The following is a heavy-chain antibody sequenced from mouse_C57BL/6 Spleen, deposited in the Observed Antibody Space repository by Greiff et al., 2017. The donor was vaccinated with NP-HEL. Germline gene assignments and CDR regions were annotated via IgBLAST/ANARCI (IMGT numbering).Heavy chain of an antibody. V-gene: IGHV1-52*01. J-gene: IGHJ2*01. Sequence: QVQLKQPGAELVRPGSSVKLSCKASGYTFTSYWMHWVKQRPIQGLEWIGNIDPSDSETHYNQKFKDKATLTVDKSSSTAYMQLSSLTSEDSAVYYCARWDYYGSSYADYWGQGTTLTVSS. CDR1: GYTFTSYW. CDR3: ARWDYYGSSYADY. D-gene: IGHD1-1*01. CDR2: IDPSDSET.